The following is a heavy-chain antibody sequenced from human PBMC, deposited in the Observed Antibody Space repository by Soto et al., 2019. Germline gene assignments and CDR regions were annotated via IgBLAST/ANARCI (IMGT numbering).Heavy chain of an antibody. Sequence: GGSLRLSCAASGFTFSSYSMNWVRQAPGKGLEWVSSISSSSSYIYYADSVKGRFTISRDNAKNSLYLQMNSLRAEDTAVYYCAREVAFWSGYYYYYYMDVWGKGTTVTVSS. CDR3: AREVAFWSGYYYYYYMDV. V-gene: IGHV3-21*01. J-gene: IGHJ6*03. D-gene: IGHD3-3*01. CDR2: ISSSSSYI. CDR1: GFTFSSYS.